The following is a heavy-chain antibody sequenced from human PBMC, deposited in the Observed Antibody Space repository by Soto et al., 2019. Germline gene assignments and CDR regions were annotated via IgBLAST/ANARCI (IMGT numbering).Heavy chain of an antibody. CDR3: ASGRDGYNYGSDH. Sequence: GGSLRLSCAASGFTFSSYGMHWVRQAPGKGLEWVAVIWYDGSNKYYADSVKGRFTISRDNSKNTLYLQMNSLRVEDTALYFCASGRDGYNYGSDHWGQGTLVTVSS. CDR1: GFTFSSYG. CDR2: IWYDGSNK. V-gene: IGHV3-33*01. D-gene: IGHD5-12*01. J-gene: IGHJ4*02.